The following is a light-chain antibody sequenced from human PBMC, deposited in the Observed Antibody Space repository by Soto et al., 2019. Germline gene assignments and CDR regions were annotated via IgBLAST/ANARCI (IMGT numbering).Light chain of an antibody. CDR3: QQYNNWPLT. V-gene: IGKV1-12*01. CDR2: AAS. Sequence: DIQMTQSPSSVPASVGDTVTITCRASQSISSWLAWYQQKPGKAPKLLIYAASTLQSGVPSRFSGSGFGTDFTLTISSLQSEDFAVYYCQQYNNWPLTFGQGTRLEIK. CDR1: QSISSW. J-gene: IGKJ5*01.